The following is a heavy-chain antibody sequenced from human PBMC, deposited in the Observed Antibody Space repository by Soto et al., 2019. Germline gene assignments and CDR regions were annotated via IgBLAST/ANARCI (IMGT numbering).Heavy chain of an antibody. Sequence: SETLSLTCAVYGGSFTGYYSSWIRQPPGKGLEWIGEIDHSGSTNYNPSLKSRVTISVDTSKNQFSLKLSSVTAADTAVYYCARDQMGSLDYWGQGTLVTVS. CDR1: GGSFTGYY. V-gene: IGHV4-34*01. CDR2: IDHSGST. CDR3: ARDQMGSLDY. D-gene: IGHD3-10*01. J-gene: IGHJ4*02.